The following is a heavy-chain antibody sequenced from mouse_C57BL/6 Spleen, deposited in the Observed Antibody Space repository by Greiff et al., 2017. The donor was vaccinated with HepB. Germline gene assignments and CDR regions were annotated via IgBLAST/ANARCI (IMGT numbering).Heavy chain of an antibody. D-gene: IGHD1-1*01. V-gene: IGHV14-3*01. J-gene: IGHJ4*01. Sequence: VHVKQSVAELVRPGASVKLSCTASGFNIKNTYMHWVKQRPEQGLEWIGRIDPANGNTKYAPKFQGKATITADTSSNTAYLQLSSLTSEDTAIYYCARWKGYYGSHAMDYWGQGTSVTVSS. CDR3: ARWKGYYGSHAMDY. CDR1: GFNIKNTY. CDR2: IDPANGNT.